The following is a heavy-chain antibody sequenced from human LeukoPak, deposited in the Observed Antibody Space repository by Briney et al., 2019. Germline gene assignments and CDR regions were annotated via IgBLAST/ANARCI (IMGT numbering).Heavy chain of an antibody. V-gene: IGHV2-70*04. D-gene: IGHD3-22*01. CDR2: IDWDDDK. CDR1: GFSLSTRGMR. CDR3: ARMGVYYDHIY. Sequence: SGPTLVNPTQTLTLTCTFSGFSLSTRGMRVSWIRQPPGKALEWLARIDWDDDKFYITSLKPRLTISKDTSRNQVVLTMTNVDPVDTATYYCARMGVYYDHIYWGQGTLVTVSS. J-gene: IGHJ4*02.